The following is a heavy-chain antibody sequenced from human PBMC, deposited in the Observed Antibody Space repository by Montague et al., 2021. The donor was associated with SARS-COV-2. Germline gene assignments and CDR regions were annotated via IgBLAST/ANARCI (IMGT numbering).Heavy chain of an antibody. Sequence: SETLSLTCTVSGGSISSSSYYWGWIRQPPGKGLEWIGSIYYSGSTYYNPSLKSRVTISVDTSKNQFSLKLSSVTAAGTAVYYGARHPLGYCSSTSCYVGWGQGTLVTVSS. CDR3: ARHPLGYCSSTSCYVG. CDR1: GGSISSSSYY. J-gene: IGHJ4*02. CDR2: IYYSGST. D-gene: IGHD2-2*01. V-gene: IGHV4-39*01.